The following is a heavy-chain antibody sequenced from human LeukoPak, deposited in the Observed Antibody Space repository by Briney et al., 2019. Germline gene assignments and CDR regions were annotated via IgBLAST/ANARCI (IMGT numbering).Heavy chain of an antibody. D-gene: IGHD3-10*01. CDR2: ISSSSSYI. CDR3: ARGVGHLLWFGELLSQFKDAFDI. Sequence: PGGSLRLSCAASGFTFSSYSMNWVRQAPGKGLEWVSSISSSSSYIYYADSVKGRFTISRDNAKNSLYLQMNSLRAEDTAVYYCARGVGHLLWFGELLSQFKDAFDIWGQGTMVTVSS. V-gene: IGHV3-21*01. CDR1: GFTFSSYS. J-gene: IGHJ3*02.